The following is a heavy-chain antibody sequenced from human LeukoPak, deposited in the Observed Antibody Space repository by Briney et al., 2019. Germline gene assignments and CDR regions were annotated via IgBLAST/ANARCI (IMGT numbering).Heavy chain of an antibody. CDR2: ISSNGGST. Sequence: GGSLRLSCAASGFTFSSYSMHWVRQAPGKGLEYVSAISSNGGSTYYANSVKGRFTISRDNSKNTLYLQMGSLRAEDMAVYYCARSIAVAADYWGQGTLVTVSS. CDR1: GFTFSSYS. V-gene: IGHV3-64*01. J-gene: IGHJ4*02. CDR3: ARSIAVAADY. D-gene: IGHD6-19*01.